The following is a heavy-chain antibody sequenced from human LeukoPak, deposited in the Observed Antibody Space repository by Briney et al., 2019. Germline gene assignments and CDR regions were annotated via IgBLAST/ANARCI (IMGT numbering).Heavy chain of an antibody. CDR2: IDYDGGSG. J-gene: IGHJ3*02. Sequence: GGSLRLSCAASGFTFSNFAMHWVRQAPGKGLEWVSSIDYDGGSGHYADSVKGRFTISRDNSKNTLYLQMNSLRAEDTAVYYCAKTGYSSSRSAFDIWGQGTMVTVSS. CDR3: AKTGYSSSRSAFDI. D-gene: IGHD6-13*01. CDR1: GFTFSNFA. V-gene: IGHV3-23*01.